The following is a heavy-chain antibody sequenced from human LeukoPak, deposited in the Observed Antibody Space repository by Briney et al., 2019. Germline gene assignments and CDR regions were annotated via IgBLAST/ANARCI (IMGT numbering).Heavy chain of an antibody. V-gene: IGHV3-21*01. CDR1: GFTFSSYA. CDR3: ARTWILGAFDI. J-gene: IGHJ3*02. D-gene: IGHD5-18*01. Sequence: KTGGSLRLSRAASGFTFSSYAMSWVRQAPGKGLGWVSSISSSSSYIYYADSVKGRFTISRDNAKNSLYLQTNSLRAEDTAVYYCARTWILGAFDIWGQGTMVTVSS. CDR2: ISSSSSYI.